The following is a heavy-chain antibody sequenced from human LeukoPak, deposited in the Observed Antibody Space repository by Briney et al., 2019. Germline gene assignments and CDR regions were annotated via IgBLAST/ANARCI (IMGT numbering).Heavy chain of an antibody. D-gene: IGHD6-19*01. J-gene: IGHJ6*02. CDR2: IYPGDSDT. Sequence: GESLKISCKGSGYSFTSYWIGWVRQMPGRGLEWMGIIYPGDSDTRYSPSFQGQVTISADKSISTAYLQWSSLKASDTAMYYCARLRTDSVAGTGITGRYYYYYYGMDVWGQGTTVTVSS. CDR1: GYSFTSYW. CDR3: ARLRTDSVAGTGITGRYYYYYYGMDV. V-gene: IGHV5-51*01.